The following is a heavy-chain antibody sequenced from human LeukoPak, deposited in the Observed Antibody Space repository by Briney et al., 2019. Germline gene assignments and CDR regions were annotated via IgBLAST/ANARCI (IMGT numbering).Heavy chain of an antibody. CDR2: INYSGST. D-gene: IGHD3-3*01. CDR1: GGSISSDH. J-gene: IGHJ6*03. V-gene: IGHV4-59*01. CDR3: ARGSKNYDFWSGYYPPPYYYMDV. Sequence: SETLSLTCTVSGGSISSDHWNWIQQPPGKGLECIGYINYSGSTNYNPSLRSRVTISVDTSKNHFSLRLSSVTAADTAVYYCARGSKNYDFWSGYYPPPYYYMDVWGKGTSVTVSS.